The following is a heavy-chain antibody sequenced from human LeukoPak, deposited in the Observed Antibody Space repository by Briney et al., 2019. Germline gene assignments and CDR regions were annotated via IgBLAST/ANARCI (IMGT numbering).Heavy chain of an antibody. V-gene: IGHV1-69*06. J-gene: IGHJ3*02. Sequence: ASVKVLCKASGGTFSSYAISWVRQAPGQGLEWMGGIIPIFGTANYAQKFQGRVTITADKSTSTAYMELSSLRSEDTAVYYCARRYLEWLDAFDIWGQGTMVTVSS. D-gene: IGHD3-3*01. CDR1: GGTFSSYA. CDR3: ARRYLEWLDAFDI. CDR2: IIPIFGTA.